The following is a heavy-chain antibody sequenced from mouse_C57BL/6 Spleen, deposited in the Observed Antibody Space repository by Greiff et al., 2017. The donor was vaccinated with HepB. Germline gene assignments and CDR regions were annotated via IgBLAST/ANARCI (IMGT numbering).Heavy chain of an antibody. Sequence: VQLKESGPELVKPGASVKMSCKASGYTFTDYNMHWVKQSHGKSLEWIGYINPNNGGTSYNQKFKGKATLTVNKSSSTAYMELRSLTSEDSAVYYCARLGSSNYYAMDYWGQGTSVTVSS. J-gene: IGHJ4*01. CDR1: GYTFTDYN. CDR3: ARLGSSNYYAMDY. V-gene: IGHV1-22*01. CDR2: INPNNGGT. D-gene: IGHD1-1*01.